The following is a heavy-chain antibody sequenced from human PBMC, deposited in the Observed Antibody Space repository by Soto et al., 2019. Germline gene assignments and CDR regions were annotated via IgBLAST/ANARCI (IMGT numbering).Heavy chain of an antibody. CDR1: GFTFSSYA. CDR3: AKAGRVVRGVITTPLFDY. V-gene: IGHV3-23*01. CDR2: ISGSGGST. Sequence: GGSLRLSCAASGFTFSSYAMSWVRQAPGKGLEWVSAISGSGGSTYYADSVKGRFTISRDNSKNTLYLQMNSLRAEDTAVYYCAKAGRVVRGVITTPLFDYWGQGTLVTVSS. D-gene: IGHD3-10*01. J-gene: IGHJ4*02.